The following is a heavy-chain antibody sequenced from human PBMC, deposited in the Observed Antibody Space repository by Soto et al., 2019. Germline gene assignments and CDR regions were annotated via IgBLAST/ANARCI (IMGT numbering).Heavy chain of an antibody. V-gene: IGHV1-18*01. D-gene: IGHD3-10*01. CDR2: ISAYNGNT. CDR1: GYTFTSYG. J-gene: IGHJ6*02. Sequence: VKVSCKASGYTFTSYGISWVRQAPGQGLEWMGWISAYNGNTNYAQKLQGRVTMTTDTSTSTAYMELRSLRSDDTAVYYCARDPSLWFGELFPTNYYYYGMDVWGQGTTVTVSS. CDR3: ARDPSLWFGELFPTNYYYYGMDV.